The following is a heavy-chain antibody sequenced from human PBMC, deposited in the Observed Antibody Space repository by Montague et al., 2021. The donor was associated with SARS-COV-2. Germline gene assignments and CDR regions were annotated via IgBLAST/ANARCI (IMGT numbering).Heavy chain of an antibody. Sequence: TLSLTCTVSGGSISSGGYYWSWIRQHPGKGLEWIGYIYYSGSTYYNPSLKSRVTISVDTSKNQFSLKLSSVTAADTAVYYCARVDNLVQEVLPAADAFDIWGQGTTVTVSS. CDR2: IYYSGST. J-gene: IGHJ3*02. CDR3: ARVDNLVQEVLPAADAFDI. V-gene: IGHV4-31*03. D-gene: IGHD1-20*01. CDR1: GGSISSGGYY.